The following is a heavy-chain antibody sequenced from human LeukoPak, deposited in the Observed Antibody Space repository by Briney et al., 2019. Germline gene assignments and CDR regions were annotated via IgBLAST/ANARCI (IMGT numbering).Heavy chain of an antibody. CDR1: GFTFSSYG. J-gene: IGHJ4*02. D-gene: IGHD6-6*01. CDR3: AKGYSSSYYFDY. CDR2: IWYDGSNK. Sequence: GGSLRLSCAASGFTFSSYGMHWVRQAPGKGLEWVAVIWYDGSNKYYADSVKGRFTISRDNSKNTLYLQMNSLRAEDTAVYYCAKGYSSSYYFDYWGQGTLVTVSS. V-gene: IGHV3-33*06.